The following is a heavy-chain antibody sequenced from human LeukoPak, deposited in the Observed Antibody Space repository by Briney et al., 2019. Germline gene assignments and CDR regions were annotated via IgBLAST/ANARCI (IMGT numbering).Heavy chain of an antibody. V-gene: IGHV4-34*01. J-gene: IGHJ4*02. CDR1: GGSFSSDY. CDR3: VRGRETNYYGSGSYGY. CDR2: IYHSGST. Sequence: SETLSLTCAVSGGSFSSDYWSWIRQPPGKGLEWIGEIYHSGSTNYNPSLKSRVTISVDTSKNQFSLKLSSVTAADTAVYYCVRGRETNYYGSGSYGYWGQGTLVTVSS. D-gene: IGHD3-10*01.